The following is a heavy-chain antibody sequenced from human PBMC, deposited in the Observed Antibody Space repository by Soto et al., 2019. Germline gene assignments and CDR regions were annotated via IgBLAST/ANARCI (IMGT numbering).Heavy chain of an antibody. CDR1: GFTFSSYG. J-gene: IGHJ4*02. CDR3: ARGATSPSY. CDR2: ISSSGGNA. V-gene: IGHV3-23*01. Sequence: EVQLLECGGGLVQPGGSLRLSCAASGFTFSSYGMSWVRQAPGKGLEWVSAISSSGGNAYYADSVKGRFTISRDNSKNTLYLQMNSLRAEDTAVYYCARGATSPSYWGQGTLVTVSS.